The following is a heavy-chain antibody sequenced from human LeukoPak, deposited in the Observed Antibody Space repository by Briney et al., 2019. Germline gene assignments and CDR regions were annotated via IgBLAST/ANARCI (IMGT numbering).Heavy chain of an antibody. V-gene: IGHV4-39*01. CDR1: GGSISSSSYY. Sequence: SETLSLTCNVPGGSISSSSYYWGWIRQPPGKGLEWIGSIYYSGSTYYNPSLKSRVTISVDTSKNQFSLKLSSVTAADTAVYYCARLEGSSGSDAFDIWGQGTRVTVSS. CDR3: ARLEGSSGSDAFDI. CDR2: IYYSGST. D-gene: IGHD3-22*01. J-gene: IGHJ3*02.